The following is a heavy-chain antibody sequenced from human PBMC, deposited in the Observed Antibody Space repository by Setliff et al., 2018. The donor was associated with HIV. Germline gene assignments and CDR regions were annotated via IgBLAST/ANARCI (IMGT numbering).Heavy chain of an antibody. CDR1: GYSISSGYY. J-gene: IGHJ6*02. D-gene: IGHD2-21*02. CDR3: ARSMRGVVVTNLYYYYGLDV. CDR2: IYHSGST. Sequence: SETLSLTCTVSGYSISSGYYWGWIRQPPGKGLEWIGSIYHSGSTYYNPSLKSRATISVDTSKNQFSLKLSSVTAADTAVYYCARSMRGVVVTNLYYYYGLDVWGQGTTFTVSS. V-gene: IGHV4-38-2*02.